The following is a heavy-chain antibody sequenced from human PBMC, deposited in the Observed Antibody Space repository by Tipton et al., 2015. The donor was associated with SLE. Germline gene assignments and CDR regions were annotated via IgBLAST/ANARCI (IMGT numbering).Heavy chain of an antibody. CDR1: GFTFSTYY. D-gene: IGHD2-2*01. J-gene: IGHJ3*02. CDR2: IKQDGSET. Sequence: SLRLSCAASGFTFSTYYMTWARQAPGKGLEWVANIKQDGSETFYVDSVKGRFTISRDNAENSVFLQMNNLRVEDTAVYYCAREGIVVVSSIMDDAFDIWGQGTMVTVSS. V-gene: IGHV3-7*01. CDR3: AREGIVVVSSIMDDAFDI.